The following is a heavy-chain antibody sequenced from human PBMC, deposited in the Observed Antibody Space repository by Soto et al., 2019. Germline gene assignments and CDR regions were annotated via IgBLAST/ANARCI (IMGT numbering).Heavy chain of an antibody. D-gene: IGHD3-22*01. J-gene: IGHJ4*02. CDR3: AKGGRYYYDSRGSEKYYFDY. V-gene: IGHV3-9*01. CDR1: GFTFDDYA. Sequence: EVQLVESGGGLVQPGRSLRLSCAASGFTFDDYAMHWVRQAPGKGLEWVSGISWNSGSIGYADSEKGRFTISRDNAKNSLHLQMNSLRAEDTALYICAKGGRYYYDSRGSEKYYFDYWGQGTLVTVSS. CDR2: ISWNSGSI.